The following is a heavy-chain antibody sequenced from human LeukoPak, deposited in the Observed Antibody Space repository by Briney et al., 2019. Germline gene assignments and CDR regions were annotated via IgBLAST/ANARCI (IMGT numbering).Heavy chain of an antibody. CDR1: GGTFSSYA. CDR3: ARAGYRSSSGYYFDY. Sequence: ASVKVSCKASGGTFSSYAISWVRQAPGQGLEWMGRIIPILGIANYAQKFQGRVTITADKSTSTAYMELSGLRSEDTAVYYCARAGYRSSSGYYFDYWGQGTLVTVSS. D-gene: IGHD6-13*01. J-gene: IGHJ4*02. V-gene: IGHV1-69*04. CDR2: IIPILGIA.